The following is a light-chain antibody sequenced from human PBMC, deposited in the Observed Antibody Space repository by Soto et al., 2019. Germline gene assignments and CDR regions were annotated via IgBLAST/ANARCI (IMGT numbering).Light chain of an antibody. V-gene: IGKV1-33*01. Sequence: DIQMTQSPSSLSASVGDIVTITCQASQNINNYLNWYQQKPGRAPKLLIYDASNLEAGVPSRFSGSASGTEFTLTISSLQPDDFATYYCQQYDNYPLTFGGGTKVDIK. CDR3: QQYDNYPLT. J-gene: IGKJ4*01. CDR1: QNINNY. CDR2: DAS.